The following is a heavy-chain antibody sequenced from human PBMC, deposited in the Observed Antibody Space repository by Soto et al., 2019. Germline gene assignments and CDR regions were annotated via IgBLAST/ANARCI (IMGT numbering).Heavy chain of an antibody. V-gene: IGHV1-69*05. Sequence: SVKVSCKASGGTFSSYAISWVRQAPGQGLEWMGGIIPIFGTANYAQKFQGRVTITTDESTSTAYMELSSLRSEDTAVYYCARRLRNGDGIDYWGQGTLVTVSS. CDR3: ARRLRNGDGIDY. CDR2: IIPIFGTA. CDR1: GGTFSSYA. D-gene: IGHD4-17*01. J-gene: IGHJ4*02.